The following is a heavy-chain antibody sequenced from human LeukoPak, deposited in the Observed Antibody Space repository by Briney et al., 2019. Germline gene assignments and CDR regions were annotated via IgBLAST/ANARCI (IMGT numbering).Heavy chain of an antibody. V-gene: IGHV3-30-3*01. J-gene: IGHJ4*02. CDR1: GFTFSSYA. Sequence: GGSLRLSCAASGFTFSSYAMHGVRQAPGKGLEGVAVISYDGSNKYYADSVKGRFTISRDNSKNTLYLQMNSLRAEDTAVYYCARDLYSSSPLFDYWGQGTLVTVSS. CDR3: ARDLYSSSPLFDY. D-gene: IGHD6-13*01. CDR2: ISYDGSNK.